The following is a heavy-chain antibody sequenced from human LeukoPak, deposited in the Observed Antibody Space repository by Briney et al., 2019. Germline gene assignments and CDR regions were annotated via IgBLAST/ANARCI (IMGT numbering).Heavy chain of an antibody. CDR3: ARLVVVVAATDEY. Sequence: EWMGWINPNSGGTNYAQKFQGRVTMTRDTSISTAYMELSRLRSDDTAVYYCARLVVVVAATDEYWGQGTLVTVSS. V-gene: IGHV1-2*02. CDR2: INPNSGGT. D-gene: IGHD2-15*01. J-gene: IGHJ4*02.